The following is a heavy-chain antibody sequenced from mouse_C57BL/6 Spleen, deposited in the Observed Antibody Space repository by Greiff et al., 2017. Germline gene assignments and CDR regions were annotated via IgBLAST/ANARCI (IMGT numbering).Heavy chain of an antibody. V-gene: IGHV1-15*01. CDR2: IDPETGGT. J-gene: IGHJ2*01. CDR1: GYTFTDYE. Sequence: QVQLQQSGAELVRPGASVTLSCTASGYTFTDYEMHWVKQTPVHGLEWIGAIDPETGGTAYNQKFKGKAILTADKSSSTAYMALRSLTSEDSAVYYCTRSLTTVVALDDWGQGTTLTVSS. D-gene: IGHD1-1*01. CDR3: TRSLTTVVALDD.